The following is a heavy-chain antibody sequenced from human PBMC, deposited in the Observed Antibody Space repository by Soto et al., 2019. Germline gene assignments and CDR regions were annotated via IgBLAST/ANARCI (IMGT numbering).Heavy chain of an antibody. D-gene: IGHD6-13*01. V-gene: IGHV1-8*01. Sequence: GASVKVSCKASGYTFTSYDINWVRQATGQGLEWMGWMNPNSGNTGYAQKFQGRVTMTRNTSTSTAYMELRSLRSDDTAVYYCARINSSSWYMADYYYYCGMDVWGQGTTVTVSS. CDR1: GYTFTSYD. CDR3: ARINSSSWYMADYYYYCGMDV. CDR2: MNPNSGNT. J-gene: IGHJ6*02.